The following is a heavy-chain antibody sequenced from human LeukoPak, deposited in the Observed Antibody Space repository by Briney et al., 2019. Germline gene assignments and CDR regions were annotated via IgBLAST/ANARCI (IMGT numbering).Heavy chain of an antibody. CDR1: GFTFSGYG. CDR2: ISYDGSKG. J-gene: IGHJ3*01. D-gene: IGHD3-9*01. Sequence: GGSLRLSCAASGFTFSGYGMHWVRQAPGKGLEWVAAISYDGSKGYYADSVKGRFTISRDSSKNTLYLQMNSLRAEDTAVYYCAKDLRAIYDVLTGYLDAFDLWGQGTMVTVSS. V-gene: IGHV3-30*18. CDR3: AKDLRAIYDVLTGYLDAFDL.